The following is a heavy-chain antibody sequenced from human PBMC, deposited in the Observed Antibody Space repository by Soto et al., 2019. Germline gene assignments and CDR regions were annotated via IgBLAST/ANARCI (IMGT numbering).Heavy chain of an antibody. Sequence: GASVKVSCKASGGTFSSYAISWVRQAPGQGLEWMGGIIPIFGTANYAQKFQGRVTITADESTSTAYMELSSLRSEDTAVYYCASLPLGYCSSTSCYHPTYYYYYGMDVWGQGTTVTVS. CDR3: ASLPLGYCSSTSCYHPTYYYYYGMDV. CDR2: IIPIFGTA. J-gene: IGHJ6*02. D-gene: IGHD2-2*01. CDR1: GGTFSSYA. V-gene: IGHV1-69*13.